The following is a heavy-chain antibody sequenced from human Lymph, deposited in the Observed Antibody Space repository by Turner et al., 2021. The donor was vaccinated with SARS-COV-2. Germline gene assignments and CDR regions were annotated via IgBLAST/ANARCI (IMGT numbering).Heavy chain of an antibody. CDR3: ARGFDY. Sequence: QVQLQESGPGLGKPSETLSLTCTVSGGSISSSYWSWIRQPPGKGLEWIGYIYYRGSTNYNPSIKSRVTISVDTSKNQFSLKLSSVTAADTAVYYCARGFDYWGQGTLVTVSS. J-gene: IGHJ4*02. CDR1: GGSISSSY. CDR2: IYYRGST. V-gene: IGHV4-59*01.